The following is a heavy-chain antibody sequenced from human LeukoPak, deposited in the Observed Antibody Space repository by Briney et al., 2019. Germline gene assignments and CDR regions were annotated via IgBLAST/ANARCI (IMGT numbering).Heavy chain of an antibody. J-gene: IGHJ6*02. V-gene: IGHV3-23*01. D-gene: IGHD4-17*01. CDR1: GFTFSSYA. CDR3: ARGCTTVTSFSCSMDV. Sequence: GGSLRLSCAASGFTFSSYAMSWVRQAPGKGLEWVSAISGSGGSTYYADSVKGRFTISRDNSKNTLYLQMNSLRAEDTAVYYCARGCTTVTSFSCSMDVWGQGTTVTVSS. CDR2: ISGSGGST.